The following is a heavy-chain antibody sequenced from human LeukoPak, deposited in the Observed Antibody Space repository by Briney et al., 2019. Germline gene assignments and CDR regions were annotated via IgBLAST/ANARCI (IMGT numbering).Heavy chain of an antibody. Sequence: GGSLRLSCAASRFTFSSYSMNWVRQAPGKGLEWVSSISSSGSYIYYADSVKGRFTISRDNAKNSLYLQMNSLRAEDTAVYYCIVLAVTGTLEFDYWGQGTLVTVSS. CDR3: IVLAVTGTLEFDY. CDR2: ISSSGSYI. V-gene: IGHV3-21*01. CDR1: RFTFSSYS. D-gene: IGHD6-19*01. J-gene: IGHJ4*02.